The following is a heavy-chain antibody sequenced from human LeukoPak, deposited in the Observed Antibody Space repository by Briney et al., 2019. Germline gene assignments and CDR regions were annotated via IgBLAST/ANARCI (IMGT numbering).Heavy chain of an antibody. J-gene: IGHJ4*02. CDR3: AKGSGASRPYYLDY. Sequence: PGRSLTLSCAASGFTFSSYAMSWVRQAPGKGLEWVSAISGSGGSTYYADSVKGRFTISRDSSKSTLYLQMTSLTAEDTAVYYCAKGSGASRPYYLDYWGRGTLVTVSS. D-gene: IGHD3-10*01. CDR2: ISGSGGST. CDR1: GFTFSSYA. V-gene: IGHV3-23*01.